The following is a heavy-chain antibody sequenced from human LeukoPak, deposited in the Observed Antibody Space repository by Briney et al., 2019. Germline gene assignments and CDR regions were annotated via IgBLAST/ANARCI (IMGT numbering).Heavy chain of an antibody. CDR1: GFTFSTYA. V-gene: IGHV3-23*01. D-gene: IGHD3-22*01. J-gene: IGHJ3*01. CDR2: IGASGAET. CDR3: AKRPRDSSGYYLGAFDG. Sequence: GGSLRLSCTASGFTFSTYAMTWVRQAPGKGLDWVSAIGASGAETYYADSAKGRFTVSRDNSKNTLYLQMSSLRADDMAVYFCAKRPRDSSGYYLGAFDGWGQGTTVTVSS.